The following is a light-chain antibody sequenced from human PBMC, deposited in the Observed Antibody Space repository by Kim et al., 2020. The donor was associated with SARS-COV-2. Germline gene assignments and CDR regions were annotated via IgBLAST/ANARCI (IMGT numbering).Light chain of an antibody. CDR1: QSVLSRSNNKNY. V-gene: IGKV4-1*01. CDR3: EQYQTTPYT. CDR2: WAS. Sequence: DIVMNQSPDSLAVSLGGRATINCRSSQSVLSRSNNKNYLAWYQQKPGQPPKVIIYWASTRQSGVPDRFTGSGSGTDFTLTISSLQAEDVAVYYCEQYQTTPYTFGQGTKLELK. J-gene: IGKJ2*01.